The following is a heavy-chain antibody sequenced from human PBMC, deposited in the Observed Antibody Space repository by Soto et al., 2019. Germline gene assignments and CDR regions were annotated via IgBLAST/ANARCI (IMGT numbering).Heavy chain of an antibody. V-gene: IGHV4-61*01. CDR3: ARYGGGSGWL. J-gene: IGHJ4*02. CDR1: VGSVSIGSYV. CDR2: IYYSGST. Sequence: SETLCLTCTFYVGSVSIGSYVWSWIRQPPGKGLEWIAYIYYSGSTKYNPSLRSRVSISRDTSKKQFSLKLTSVTAADTAVYYCARYGGGSGWLGGQGTLVTVSS. D-gene: IGHD6-19*01.